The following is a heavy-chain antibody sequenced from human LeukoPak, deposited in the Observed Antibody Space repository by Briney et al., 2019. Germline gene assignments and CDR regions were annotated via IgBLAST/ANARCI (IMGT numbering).Heavy chain of an antibody. CDR1: GFTFDDYA. CDR2: ISGDGGST. CDR3: ARDWAVAGTSLGIDY. Sequence: PGGSLRLSCAASGFTFDDYAMHWVRQAPGKGLEWVSLISGDGGSTYYADSVKGRFTISRDNAKNSLYLQMNSLRAEDTAVYYCARDWAVAGTSLGIDYWGQGTLVTVSS. J-gene: IGHJ4*02. D-gene: IGHD6-19*01. V-gene: IGHV3-43*02.